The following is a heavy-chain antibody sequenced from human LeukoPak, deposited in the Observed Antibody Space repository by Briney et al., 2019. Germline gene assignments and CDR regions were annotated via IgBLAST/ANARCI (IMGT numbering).Heavy chain of an antibody. V-gene: IGHV4-59*11. CDR2: IDYSGST. J-gene: IGHJ4*02. Sequence: PSETLSLTCTVSGGSISSHYWSWIRQPPGKGLEWIGYIDYSGSTTYNPSLKSRVTISVDTSKNQFSLKLSSVTAADTAVYYCARVYSWFGDTPIDYWGQGTLVTVSS. D-gene: IGHD3-10*01. CDR3: ARVYSWFGDTPIDY. CDR1: GGSISSHY.